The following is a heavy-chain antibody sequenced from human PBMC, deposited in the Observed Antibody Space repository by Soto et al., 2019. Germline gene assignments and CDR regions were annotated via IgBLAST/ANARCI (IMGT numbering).Heavy chain of an antibody. CDR3: ARQEPLHTQGPARPNWFDP. J-gene: IGHJ5*02. CDR2: IYYSGST. CDR1: GGSMSSSSHY. Sequence: SETLSLTCTVSGGSMSSSSHYWGWIRQPPGKGLEWIGSIYYSGSTYYNPSLQSRVIISVDTSKNQFSLKLTSVTAADTAVYYCARQEPLHTQGPARPNWFDPWGQGILVTV. D-gene: IGHD1-26*01. V-gene: IGHV4-39*01.